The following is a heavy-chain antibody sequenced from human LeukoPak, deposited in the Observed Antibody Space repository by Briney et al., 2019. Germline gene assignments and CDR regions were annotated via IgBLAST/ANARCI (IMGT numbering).Heavy chain of an antibody. CDR1: GYSFTSYW. V-gene: IGHV5-51*01. D-gene: IGHD5-24*01. J-gene: IGHJ6*03. CDR2: IYPDDSDT. Sequence: GESLKISCKGSGYSFTSYWIGWVRQMPGKGLEWMGIIYPDDSDTRYSPSFQGQVTISADKSINTAYLQWSSLKASDTAMYYCARSGGRGIYQYYYMDVWGIGTTVTVSS. CDR3: ARSGGRGIYQYYYMDV.